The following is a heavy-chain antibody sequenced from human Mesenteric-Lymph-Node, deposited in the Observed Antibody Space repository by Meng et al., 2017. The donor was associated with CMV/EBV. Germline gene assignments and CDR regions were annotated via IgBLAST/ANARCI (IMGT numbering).Heavy chain of an antibody. V-gene: IGHV3-74*01. Sequence: FTFSSYGMNWVRQAPGKGLVWVSRINNDGTITSYADSVRGRFTISRDNAKNTLYLQMNSLRAEDTALYYCARVPFRNGWYSGGNFDYWGPGTLVPSPQ. CDR1: FTFSSYG. CDR2: INNDGTIT. CDR3: ARVPFRNGWYSGGNFDY. J-gene: IGHJ4*02. D-gene: IGHD6-13*01.